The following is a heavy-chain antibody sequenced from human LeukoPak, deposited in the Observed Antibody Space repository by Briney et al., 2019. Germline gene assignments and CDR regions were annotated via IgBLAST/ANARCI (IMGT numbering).Heavy chain of an antibody. CDR1: GGSFSGYY. J-gene: IGHJ4*02. CDR2: INHSGST. CDR3: AKDLRLYSSGWNFDY. Sequence: SETLSLTCAVYGGSFSGYYWSWIRQPPGKGLEWIGEINHSGSTNYNPSLKSRVTISVDTSKNQFSLKLSSVTAADTAVYYCAKDLRLYSSGWNFDYWGQGTLVTVSS. D-gene: IGHD6-19*01. V-gene: IGHV4-34*01.